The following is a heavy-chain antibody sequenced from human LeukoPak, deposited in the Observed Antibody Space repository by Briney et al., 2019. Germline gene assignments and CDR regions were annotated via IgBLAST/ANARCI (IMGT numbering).Heavy chain of an antibody. CDR1: GYIFTNYW. J-gene: IGHJ5*02. Sequence: GESLKISCKTSGYIFTNYWIGWARPMPGKGLEWMAVIYPGDSRIRYNPSFQGQVTISADKSINTAYLQWSSLKASDTALYYCACRMLTSTRFEPWGQGTLVTVSS. CDR2: IYPGDSRI. V-gene: IGHV5-51*01. CDR3: ACRMLTSTRFEP. D-gene: IGHD2-2*01.